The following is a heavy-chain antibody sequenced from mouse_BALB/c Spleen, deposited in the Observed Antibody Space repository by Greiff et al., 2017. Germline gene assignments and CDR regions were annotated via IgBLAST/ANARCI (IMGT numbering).Heavy chain of an antibody. CDR2: ISSGGSYT. Sequence: EVHLVESGGDLVKPGGSLKLSCAASGFTFSSYGMSWVRQTPDKRLEWVATISSGGSYTYYPDSVKGRFTISRDNAKNTLYLQMSSLKSEDTAMYYCASMITGYFDYWGQGTTLTVSS. V-gene: IGHV5-6*01. CDR1: GFTFSSYG. CDR3: ASMITGYFDY. J-gene: IGHJ2*01. D-gene: IGHD2-4*01.